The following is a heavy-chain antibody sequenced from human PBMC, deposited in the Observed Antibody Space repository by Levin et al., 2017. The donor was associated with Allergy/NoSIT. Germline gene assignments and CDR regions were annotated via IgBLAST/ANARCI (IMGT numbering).Heavy chain of an antibody. J-gene: IGHJ4*02. V-gene: IGHV6-1*01. CDR2: TYYRSRWYD. D-gene: IGHD2-15*01. CDR1: GDSVSSNSAA. CDR3: AYAKDIAEGGSLDY. Sequence: SETLSLTCAISGDSVSSNSAAWTWLRQSPSRGLEWLGRTYYRSRWYDDYGLSVKSRITINPDTSRNQFSLHLESVTADDTDVYSCAYAKDIAEGGSLDYCGQGTLVPVSS.